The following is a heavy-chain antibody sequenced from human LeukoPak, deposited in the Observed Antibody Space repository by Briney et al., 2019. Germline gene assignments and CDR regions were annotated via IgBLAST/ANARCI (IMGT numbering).Heavy chain of an antibody. CDR2: IYHSGST. CDR3: ARSKFFGVVSDAFDI. J-gene: IGHJ3*02. Sequence: SETLSLTCTVSGYSISSGYYWCWIRQPPGKGLEWIGSIYHSGSTYYNPSLKSRVTISVDTSKNQFSLKLSSVTAADTAVYYCARSKFFGVVSDAFDIWGQGTMVTVSS. V-gene: IGHV4-38-2*02. D-gene: IGHD3-3*01. CDR1: GYSISSGYY.